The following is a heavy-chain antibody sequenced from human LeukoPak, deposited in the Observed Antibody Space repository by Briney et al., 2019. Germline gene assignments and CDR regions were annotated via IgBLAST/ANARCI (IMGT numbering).Heavy chain of an antibody. V-gene: IGHV4-59*01. D-gene: IGHD3-22*01. CDR3: ARGQDPVVVPYYYMDV. CDR1: GGSISSYY. CDR2: IYYSGST. J-gene: IGHJ6*03. Sequence: SETLSLTCTVSGGSISSYYWSWIRQPPGKGLEWIGYIYYSGSTNYNPSLKSRVTISVDTSKNQFSLKLSSVTAADTAVYYCARGQDPVVVPYYYMDVWGKGTTVTVSS.